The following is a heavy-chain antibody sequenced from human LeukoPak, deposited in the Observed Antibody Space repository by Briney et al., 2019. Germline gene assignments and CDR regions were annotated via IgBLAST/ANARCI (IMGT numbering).Heavy chain of an antibody. CDR2: ISYDGSNK. Sequence: GGPLRLSCAASGFTFSSYVMHWVRQAPGKGLEGVAVISYDGSNKYYADSAKGRFTISRDNSKNTLYLQMNSLRAEDTAVYYCAKAAARYYFDYWGQGTLVTVSS. V-gene: IGHV3-30*18. CDR1: GFTFSSYV. J-gene: IGHJ4*02. CDR3: AKAAARYYFDY. D-gene: IGHD4-17*01.